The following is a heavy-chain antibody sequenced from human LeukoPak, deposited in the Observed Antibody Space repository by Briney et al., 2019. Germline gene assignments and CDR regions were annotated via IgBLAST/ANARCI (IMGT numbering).Heavy chain of an antibody. CDR2: INHSGST. CDR1: GGSFSGYY. J-gene: IGHJ5*02. D-gene: IGHD3-10*01. CDR3: ARGRVLLWFGERSNWFDI. V-gene: IGHV4-34*01. Sequence: PSETLSLTCAVYGGSFSGYYWSWIRQPPGKGLEWIGEINHSGSTNYNPSLKSRVAISVDTSKNQFSLKLSSVTATDTAVYYCARGRVLLWFGERSNWFDIWGQGTLVTVSS.